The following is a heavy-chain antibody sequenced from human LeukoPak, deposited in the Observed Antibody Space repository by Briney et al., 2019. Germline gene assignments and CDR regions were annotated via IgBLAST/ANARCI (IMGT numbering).Heavy chain of an antibody. J-gene: IGHJ4*02. CDR1: GGSISTYY. Sequence: PSETLSLTCTVSGGSISTYYWSWIRQPPGKGLEWIGEINHSGSTNYNPSLKSRVTISVDTSKNQFSLKLSSVTAADTAVYYCARREEWDGSPDLVDYWGQGTLVTVSS. D-gene: IGHD1-26*01. CDR3: ARREEWDGSPDLVDY. CDR2: INHSGST. V-gene: IGHV4-34*01.